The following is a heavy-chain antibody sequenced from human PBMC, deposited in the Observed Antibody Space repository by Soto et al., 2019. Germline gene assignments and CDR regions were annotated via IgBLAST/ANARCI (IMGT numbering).Heavy chain of an antibody. Sequence: SETLSLTCTVSGGSISSSSYYWGWIRQPPGKGLEWIGSIYYSGSTYYNPSLKSRVTISVDTSKNQFSLMLSSVTAADTAVYYCARRGGDSSGYYFDYWGQGTLVTVSS. CDR3: ARRGGDSSGYYFDY. CDR2: IYYSGST. CDR1: GGSISSSSYY. V-gene: IGHV4-39*01. J-gene: IGHJ4*02. D-gene: IGHD3-22*01.